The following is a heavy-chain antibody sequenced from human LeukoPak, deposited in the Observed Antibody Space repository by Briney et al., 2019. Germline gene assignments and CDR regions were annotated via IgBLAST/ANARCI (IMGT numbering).Heavy chain of an antibody. CDR2: ISGSGGST. Sequence: GGSLRLSCAASGFTFGSYAMSWVRQAPGKGLEWVSAISGSGGSTYYADSVKGPFTISRDSSKNTLYLQMNSLRAEDTAVYYCAKDLDCSSTTCYPDFWGQGTLVTVSS. V-gene: IGHV3-23*01. D-gene: IGHD2-2*01. CDR3: AKDLDCSSTTCYPDF. CDR1: GFTFGSYA. J-gene: IGHJ4*02.